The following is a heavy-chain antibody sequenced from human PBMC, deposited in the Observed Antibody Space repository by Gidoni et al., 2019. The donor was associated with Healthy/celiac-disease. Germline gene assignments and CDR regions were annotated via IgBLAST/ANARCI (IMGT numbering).Heavy chain of an antibody. CDR2: INHSGST. CDR3: ARVGTAVAGCDY. Sequence: QVRLQHWGAGRLKLSETLSLTCAAYGGSFGGYYWRCIRQPPGRGLEWSGEINHSGSTNYNPSLKSRVTISVDTSKNQFSLKLSSVTAADTAVYYCARVGTAVAGCDYWGQGTLVTVSS. J-gene: IGHJ4*02. D-gene: IGHD6-19*01. CDR1: GGSFGGYY. V-gene: IGHV4-34*01.